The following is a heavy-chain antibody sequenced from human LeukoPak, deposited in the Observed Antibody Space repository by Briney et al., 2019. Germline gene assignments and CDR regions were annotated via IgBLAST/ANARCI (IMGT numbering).Heavy chain of an antibody. CDR2: ISSSASTK. D-gene: IGHD6-13*01. J-gene: IGHJ4*02. CDR3: ARALPSSWYFFDY. Sequence: GGSLRLSCAASGFTFFSYDMYWVRQAPGKGLEWVSYISSSASTKYYADSVKGRFTISRGNAKSSLYLQMNSLRVDDTAVYYCARALPSSWYFFDYWGQGALVTVSS. V-gene: IGHV3-48*03. CDR1: GFTFFSYD.